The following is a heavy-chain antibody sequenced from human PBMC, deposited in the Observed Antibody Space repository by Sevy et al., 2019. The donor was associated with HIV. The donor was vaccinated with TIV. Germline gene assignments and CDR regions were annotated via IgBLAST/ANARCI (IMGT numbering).Heavy chain of an antibody. J-gene: IGHJ4*02. CDR3: ARNPQSSDYFDY. Sequence: SETLSLTCTVSGGSISSGGYYWSWIRQHPGKGLEWIGYIYYSGSTYYNPSLKSRVTISVDTSKNQFSLKLSSVTAADTAVYYCARNPQSSDYFDYWDQGTLVTVSS. CDR1: GGSISSGGYY. D-gene: IGHD3-22*01. V-gene: IGHV4-31*03. CDR2: IYYSGST.